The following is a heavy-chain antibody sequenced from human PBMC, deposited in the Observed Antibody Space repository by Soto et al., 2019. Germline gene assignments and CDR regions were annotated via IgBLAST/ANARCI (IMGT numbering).Heavy chain of an antibody. J-gene: IGHJ5*02. CDR3: AKDGVYYGSGSDPWFDP. V-gene: IGHV3-23*01. CDR1: GFTFSSYA. D-gene: IGHD3-10*01. Sequence: PGGSLRLSCAASGFTFSSYAMSWVRQAPGKGLGWVSAISGSGGSTYYADSVKGRFTIARDNSKNTLYLQMNSLRAEDTAVYYCAKDGVYYGSGSDPWFDPWGQGTLVTVSS. CDR2: ISGSGGST.